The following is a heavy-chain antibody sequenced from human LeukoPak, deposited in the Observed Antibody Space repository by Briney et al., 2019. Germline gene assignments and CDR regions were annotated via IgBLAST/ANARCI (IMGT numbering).Heavy chain of an antibody. J-gene: IGHJ4*02. V-gene: IGHV3-74*01. CDR2: LNSDGSST. Sequence: GGSLRLSCAASGFTFSSNWMHWVRQAPGKGLVWVSRLNSDGSSTTYADSVKGRFTISRDNAKNSLYLQMNSLRAEDTAVYYCARRQYYFDYWGQGTLVTVSS. CDR1: GFTFSSNW. CDR3: ARRQYYFDY. D-gene: IGHD4-11*01.